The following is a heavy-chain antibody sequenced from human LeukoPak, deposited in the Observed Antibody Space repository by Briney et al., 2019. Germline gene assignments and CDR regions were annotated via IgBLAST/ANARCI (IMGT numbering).Heavy chain of an antibody. CDR1: GYTFTSYG. CDR3: ARAAAAGTNFDY. J-gene: IGHJ4*02. V-gene: IGHV1-18*01. CDR2: ISAYNGNT. Sequence: ASVKVSCKASGYTFTSYGISWVRQAPGQGLERMGWISAYNGNTNYAQKLQGRVTMTTDTSTSTAYMELRSLRSDDTAVYYCARAAAAGTNFDYWGQGTLVTVSS. D-gene: IGHD6-13*01.